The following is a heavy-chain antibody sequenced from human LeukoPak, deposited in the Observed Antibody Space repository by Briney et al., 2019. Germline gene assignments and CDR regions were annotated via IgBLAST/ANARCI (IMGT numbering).Heavy chain of an antibody. CDR1: GFTFSSYA. CDR3: AKAGGFCSGTSCPTDS. D-gene: IGHD2-2*01. J-gene: IGHJ4*02. CDR2: ISGSGGSK. Sequence: GGSLRLSCAASGFTFSSYAMSWVRQAPGKGPEWVSSISGSGGSKYFADSVTGRFTISRDISMNTLYLQMNSLRAEDTAVYYCAKAGGFCSGTSCPTDSWGQGTLVTVSS. V-gene: IGHV3-23*01.